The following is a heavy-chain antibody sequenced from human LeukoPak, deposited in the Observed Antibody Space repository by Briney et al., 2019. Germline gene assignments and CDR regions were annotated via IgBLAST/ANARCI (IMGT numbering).Heavy chain of an antibody. CDR1: GGSISSYY. CDR2: IYYSGST. V-gene: IGHV4-59*12. Sequence: SETLSLTCTVSGGSISSYYWSWIRQPPGKGLEWIGYIYYSGSTNYNPSLKSRVTISVDTSKNQFSLKLSSVTAADTAVYYCARVAHFPGGWFDPWGQGTLVTVSS. CDR3: ARVAHFPGGWFDP. J-gene: IGHJ5*02. D-gene: IGHD3-3*02.